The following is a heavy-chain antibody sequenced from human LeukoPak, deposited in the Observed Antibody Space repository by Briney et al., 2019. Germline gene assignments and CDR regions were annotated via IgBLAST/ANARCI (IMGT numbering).Heavy chain of an antibody. CDR1: GFTLSHYY. V-gene: IGHV3-11*06. J-gene: IGHJ4*02. CDR3: ARNPGTGTLDY. D-gene: IGHD6-13*01. CDR2: ISSDSTHT. Sequence: GGALRLSCAASGFTLSHYYMSWGRQAPGKGLEWVSFISSDSTHTNYADSLKGRFTLSRDNAKNSLYLQMNSLRAEDPALYYCARNPGTGTLDYWGQGTLVTVSS.